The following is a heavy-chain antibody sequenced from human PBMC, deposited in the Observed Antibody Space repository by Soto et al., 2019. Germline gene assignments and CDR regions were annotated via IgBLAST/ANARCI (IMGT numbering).Heavy chain of an antibody. J-gene: IGHJ5*02. CDR1: GGSISSYY. CDR2: IYYSGST. V-gene: IGHV4-59*01. D-gene: IGHD3-10*01. Sequence: PSETLSLTCTVSGGSISSYYWSWIRQPPGKGLEWIGYIYYSGSTNYNPSLKSRVTISVDTSKNQFSLKLSSVTAADTAVYYCARYITMVRGVYLYNWFDPWGQGTLVTVSS. CDR3: ARYITMVRGVYLYNWFDP.